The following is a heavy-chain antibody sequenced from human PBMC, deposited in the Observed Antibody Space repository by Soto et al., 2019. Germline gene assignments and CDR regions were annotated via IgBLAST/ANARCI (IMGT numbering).Heavy chain of an antibody. CDR1: GFTFTNYY. CDR3: ARDSGDTTLRQWGRSFHY. V-gene: IGHV1-46*01. Sequence: QVQLVQSGAEVKKPGASVKVSCKASGFTFTNYYIHWVRQAPGQGLEWMGLINPSGGGTFYAQKFQGRVTVTRDTSTCTVYMELRNLRSEDTAVYFCARDSGDTTLRQWGRSFHYWGQGTLVTVSS. D-gene: IGHD1-1*01. CDR2: INPSGGGT. J-gene: IGHJ4*02.